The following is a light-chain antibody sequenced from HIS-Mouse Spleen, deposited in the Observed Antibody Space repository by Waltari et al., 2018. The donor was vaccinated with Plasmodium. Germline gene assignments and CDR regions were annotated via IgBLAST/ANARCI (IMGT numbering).Light chain of an antibody. J-gene: IGLJ3*02. CDR3: YSTDSSGNHRV. V-gene: IGLV3-10*01. Sequence: SYELTQPPSLSVSPGQTARITCYGDALPKKYTYWYQQKSGQAPVLVIYEDSKRPSWIPERFSGSSSGTMATLTISGAQVEDEADYYCYSTDSSGNHRVFGGGTKLTVL. CDR2: EDS. CDR1: ALPKKY.